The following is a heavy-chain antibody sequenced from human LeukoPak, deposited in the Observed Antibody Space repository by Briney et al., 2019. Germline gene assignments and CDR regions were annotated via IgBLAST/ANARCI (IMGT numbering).Heavy chain of an antibody. Sequence: GSLRLSCAASGFTFSSYAMHWVRQPPGKGLQWIGSIYYSGSTYYNPSLKSRVTISVDTSKNQFSLKLSSVTAADTAVYYCARQIAAATLYYFDYWGQGTLVTVSS. CDR2: IYYSGST. J-gene: IGHJ4*02. V-gene: IGHV4-39*01. D-gene: IGHD6-13*01. CDR1: GFTFSSYAMH. CDR3: ARQIAAATLYYFDY.